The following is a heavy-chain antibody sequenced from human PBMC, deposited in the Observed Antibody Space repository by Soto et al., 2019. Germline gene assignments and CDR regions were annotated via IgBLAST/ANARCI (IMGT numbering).Heavy chain of an antibody. J-gene: IGHJ4*02. CDR1: GGSISSYY. V-gene: IGHV4-59*01. CDR3: ARKGGSSWIYDY. CDR2: IYYSGST. Sequence: PSETLSLTCTVSGGSISSYYWSWIRQPPGKGLEWIGYIYYSGSTNYNPSIKSRVTKTVDTSKNQFSLKLSSVTAADTAVYYCARKGGSSWIYDYWGQGTLVTVSS. D-gene: IGHD6-13*01.